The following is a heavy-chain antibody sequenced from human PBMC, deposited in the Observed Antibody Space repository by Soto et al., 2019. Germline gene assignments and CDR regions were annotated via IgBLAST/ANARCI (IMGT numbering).Heavy chain of an antibody. CDR3: ARGLVVVVIKDYFDP. Sequence: GGSLRLSCEASGFTFSNYAIHWVRQAPGKGLEWVAVISDDGSSKYYADSVKGRFTISRENSKNIVYLQMNRLRVEDTAMYYCARGLVVVVIKDYFDPWGQGT. V-gene: IGHV3-30-3*01. D-gene: IGHD3-22*01. CDR1: GFTFSNYA. CDR2: ISDDGSSK. J-gene: IGHJ5*02.